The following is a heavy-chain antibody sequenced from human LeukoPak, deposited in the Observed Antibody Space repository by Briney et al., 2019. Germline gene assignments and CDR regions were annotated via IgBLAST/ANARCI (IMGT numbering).Heavy chain of an antibody. D-gene: IGHD6-13*01. CDR1: GGSISSYY. J-gene: IGHJ4*02. CDR3: ARHEAAGTLYFDY. CDR2: IYYSGST. Sequence: SETLSLTCTVSGGSISSYYWSWIRQPPGKGLEWIGYIYYSGSTNYNPSLKSRVTISVDTSKNQFSLKLSSVTAADTAVYYCARHEAAGTLYFDYWGQGTLVTVSS. V-gene: IGHV4-59*08.